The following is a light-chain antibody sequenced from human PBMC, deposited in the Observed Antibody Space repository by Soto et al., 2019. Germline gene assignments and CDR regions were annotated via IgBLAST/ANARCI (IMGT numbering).Light chain of an antibody. CDR3: QQYNSYSGT. V-gene: IGKV1-5*01. CDR1: QSISNW. CDR2: DVS. J-gene: IGKJ4*01. Sequence: DIQMTQSPSSLSASVGDRVTITCRASQSISNWLAWYQQKPGKAPTLLIYDVSRLESGVPSRFSGSGSGTEFTLTISSLQPDDFATYYCQQYNSYSGTFGGGTKVDIK.